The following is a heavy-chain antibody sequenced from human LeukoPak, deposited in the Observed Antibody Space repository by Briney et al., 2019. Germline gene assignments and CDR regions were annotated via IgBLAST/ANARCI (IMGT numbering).Heavy chain of an antibody. CDR2: IYHTGST. Sequence: SETLPLTCTISGGSVSDYYWSWIRQSPGKGLEWIGYIYHTGSTSYSPSLKSRVTISADTSQNQFSLKLSSVTAADTAVYYCASRKLGNDYWGQGTLVTVSS. CDR1: GGSVSDYY. J-gene: IGHJ4*02. D-gene: IGHD7-27*01. V-gene: IGHV4-59*02. CDR3: ASRKLGNDY.